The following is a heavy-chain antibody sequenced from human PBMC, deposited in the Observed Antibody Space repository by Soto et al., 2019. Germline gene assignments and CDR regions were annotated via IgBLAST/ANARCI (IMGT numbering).Heavy chain of an antibody. J-gene: IGHJ5*02. CDR2: IIPIFGTA. Sequence: QVQLVQSGAEVKKPGSSVKVSCKASGGTFSSYAISWVRQAPGQGLEWMGGIIPIFGTANYAQKFQGRVTITADESTSTAYMELSRLRSEDPAVYYCARPIQYYYDSSGPSAWFDPWGQGTLVTVSS. V-gene: IGHV1-69*12. CDR1: GGTFSSYA. CDR3: ARPIQYYYDSSGPSAWFDP. D-gene: IGHD3-22*01.